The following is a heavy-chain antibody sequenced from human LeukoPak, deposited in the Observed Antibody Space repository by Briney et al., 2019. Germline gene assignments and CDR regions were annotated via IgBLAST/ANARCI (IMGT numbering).Heavy chain of an antibody. Sequence: ASVKVSCKASGYTFSGTGWYLYWLRQAPGQGLECMGWIYPNNGATGYAQKFQGRVAMTRDTSISTAYMELSRLRPDDTAVDYCARDGPAQMVDFDYWGQGTLVTVSS. J-gene: IGHJ4*02. CDR2: IYPNNGAT. V-gene: IGHV1-2*02. CDR3: ARDGPAQMVDFDY. CDR1: GYTFSGTGWY. D-gene: IGHD3-10*01.